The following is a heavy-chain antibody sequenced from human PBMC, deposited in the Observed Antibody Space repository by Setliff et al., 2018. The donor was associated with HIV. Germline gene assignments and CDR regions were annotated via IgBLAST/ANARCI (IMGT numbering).Heavy chain of an antibody. D-gene: IGHD3-10*01. V-gene: IGHV4-39*07. Sequence: ETLSLTCTVPGGSINRSNYYWGWIRQPPGKGLEWIGEIDHSGSTKYHASLKSRVTISIDTSKNQISLKLSSVTAADTAVYYCARGLNYYGSGSYLPLGYWGQGTLVTVSS. CDR1: GGSINRSNYY. J-gene: IGHJ4*02. CDR3: ARGLNYYGSGSYLPLGY. CDR2: IDHSGST.